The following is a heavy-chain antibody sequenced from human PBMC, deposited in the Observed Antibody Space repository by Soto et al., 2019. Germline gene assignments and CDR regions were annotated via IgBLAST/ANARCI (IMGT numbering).Heavy chain of an antibody. J-gene: IGHJ4*02. CDR2: IYHTGNT. CDR1: GDSISSSNW. Sequence: SETLSLTCAVSGDSISSSNWWSWVRQPPGKGLEYIGEIYHTGNTNYNPSLKSRVTISMDKSKNQFSLKLSSVTAADTAVYYCARGTTAARYGYWGQGTLVTVSS. CDR3: ARGTTAARYGY. V-gene: IGHV4-4*02. D-gene: IGHD6-6*01.